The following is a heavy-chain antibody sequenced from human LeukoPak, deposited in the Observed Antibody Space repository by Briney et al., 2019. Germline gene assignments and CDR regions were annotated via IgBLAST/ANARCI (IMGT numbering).Heavy chain of an antibody. CDR3: ARHRRPTIQYCSATACYVEV. CDR2: VDPSDSYA. D-gene: IGHD2-15*01. V-gene: IGHV5-10-1*01. Sequence: GESLKISCKGSGYSFTSYWITWVRQLPGKGLEWMGRVDPSDSYADYSPSFQGHVTMSADKSISTAYLQWSSLKASDTAVYYCARHRRPTIQYCSATACYVEVWGQGTLVTVSS. CDR1: GYSFTSYW. J-gene: IGHJ4*02.